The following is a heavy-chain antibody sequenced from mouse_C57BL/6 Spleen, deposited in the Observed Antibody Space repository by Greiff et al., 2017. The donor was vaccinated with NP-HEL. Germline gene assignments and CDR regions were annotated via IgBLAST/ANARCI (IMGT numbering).Heavy chain of an antibody. Sequence: QVQLKQPGAELVRPGSSVKLSCKASGYTFTSYWMDWVKQRPGQGLEWIGNIYPSDSETHYNQKFKDKATLTVDKSSSTAYMQLSSLTSEDSAVYYCARRDYDAGGFDYWGQGTTLTVSS. CDR1: GYTFTSYW. V-gene: IGHV1-61*01. CDR2: IYPSDSET. CDR3: ARRDYDAGGFDY. D-gene: IGHD2-3*01. J-gene: IGHJ2*01.